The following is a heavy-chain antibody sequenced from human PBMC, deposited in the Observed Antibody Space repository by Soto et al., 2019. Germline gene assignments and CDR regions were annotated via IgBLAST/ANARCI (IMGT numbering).Heavy chain of an antibody. V-gene: IGHV4-39*01. CDR2: IYYSGST. Sequence: QLQLQESGPGLVKPSETLSLTCTVSGGSISSSSYYWGWIRQPPGKGLEWIGSIYYSGSTYYNPSLKIRVTIPVDTSKNQFSLKLSSVTAADTAVYYCARFRDILTGYPVEYYFDYWGQGTLVTVSS. D-gene: IGHD3-9*01. CDR3: ARFRDILTGYPVEYYFDY. J-gene: IGHJ4*02. CDR1: GGSISSSSYY.